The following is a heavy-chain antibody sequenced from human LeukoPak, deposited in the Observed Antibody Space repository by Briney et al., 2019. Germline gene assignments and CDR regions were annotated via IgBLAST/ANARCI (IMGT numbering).Heavy chain of an antibody. J-gene: IGHJ5*02. D-gene: IGHD4-17*01. CDR2: IYYSGST. Sequence: PSETLSLTCTVSGGSISSYYWSWIRQPPGKGLEWIGYIYYSGSTNYNPSLKSRVTISVDTSKNQFSLKLSSVTAADTAVYYCARTVGRNWFDPWGQGTLVTVSS. CDR1: GGSISSYY. V-gene: IGHV4-59*08. CDR3: ARTVGRNWFDP.